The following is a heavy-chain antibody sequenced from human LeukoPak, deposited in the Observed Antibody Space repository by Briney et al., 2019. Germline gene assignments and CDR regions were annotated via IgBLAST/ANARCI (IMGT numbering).Heavy chain of an antibody. CDR2: ISHSGST. CDR3: ARSEVVSATVPAS. D-gene: IGHD2-2*01. V-gene: IGHV4-34*01. CDR1: GGSSSDYY. J-gene: IGHJ4*02. Sequence: PSETLSLTCTVYGGSSSDYYWYWIRQPPGKGLEWIGEISHSGSTNYNPSLKSRVTISVDRSKNQFSLSLSSVTAADTALYYCARSEVVSATVPASWGQGTLVTVSS.